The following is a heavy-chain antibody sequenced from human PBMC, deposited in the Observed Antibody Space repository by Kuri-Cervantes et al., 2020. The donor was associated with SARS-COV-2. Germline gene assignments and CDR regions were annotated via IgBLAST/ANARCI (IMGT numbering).Heavy chain of an antibody. CDR2: IIPILGIA. J-gene: IGHJ6*02. CDR1: GYTFTSYD. V-gene: IGHV1-69*10. D-gene: IGHD6-19*01. Sequence: SVKVSCKASGYTFTSYDINWVRQATGQGLEWMGGIIPILGIANYAQKFQGRVTITADKSTNTAYMELSSLRSEDTAVYYCATAVAVAGTSAQYYYYYGMDVWGQGTTVTVSS. CDR3: ATAVAVAGTSAQYYYYYGMDV.